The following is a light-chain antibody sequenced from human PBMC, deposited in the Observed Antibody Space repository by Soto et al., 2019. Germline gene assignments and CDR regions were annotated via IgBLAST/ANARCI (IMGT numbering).Light chain of an antibody. CDR3: QQTYSTLIT. CDR2: AAS. Sequence: DIHMAQSPSSLSASVGDRVTISCLASQSITPYLNWYQQRPGKAPKLLIYAASSLQSGVPSRFSGSGSGTDFTLTISSLQLEDFATYYCQQTYSTLITFGQGTRLEIK. J-gene: IGKJ5*01. V-gene: IGKV1-39*01. CDR1: QSITPY.